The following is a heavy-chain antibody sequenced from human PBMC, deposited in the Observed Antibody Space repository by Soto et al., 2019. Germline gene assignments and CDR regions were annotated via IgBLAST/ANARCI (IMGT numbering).Heavy chain of an antibody. CDR3: AIGSVVVMGAATGGLIY. V-gene: IGHV1-69*06. D-gene: IGHD2-21*01. CDR1: GGTFSSHG. CDR2: IIPMFGTP. J-gene: IGHJ4*02. Sequence: QVKLVQSGAEVKKPGSSVKVSCKASGGTFSSHGITWVRQAPGQGLEWMGGIIPMFGTPKYAQRFQGRVSITADKSTTTAHMELSSLRSEDTAVYYCAIGSVVVMGAATGGLIYWGQGALVTVSS.